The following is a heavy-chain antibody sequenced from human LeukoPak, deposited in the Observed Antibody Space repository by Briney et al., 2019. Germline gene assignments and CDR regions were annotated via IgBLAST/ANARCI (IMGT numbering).Heavy chain of an antibody. Sequence: SETPSLTCTVSGASITSYYWSWIRQPPGKGLEWIGYIYYSGSTTDKPSLKSRVTISVDTSKNQCSLKLSSVTAADTAVYYCARLSIVGATNFDYWGQGTRV. V-gene: IGHV4-59*08. CDR3: ARLSIVGATNFDY. CDR1: GASITSYY. D-gene: IGHD1-26*01. J-gene: IGHJ4*02. CDR2: IYYSGST.